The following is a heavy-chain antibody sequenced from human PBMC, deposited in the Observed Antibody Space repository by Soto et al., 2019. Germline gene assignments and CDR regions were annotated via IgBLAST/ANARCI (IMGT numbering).Heavy chain of an antibody. D-gene: IGHD3-16*01. CDR1: GASFSDYY. J-gene: IGHJ4*02. Sequence: QVQLQQLGAGLLRPSETLSLTCSVYGASFSDYYWTWIRQPPGKGLEWIGEIHPSGNTYYNPSLNSRVTLSADTSKNQFSLTLSSVTAADTAVYFYSRGRDAYKGGNYWGQGTLVTVSP. CDR3: SRGRDAYKGGNY. CDR2: IHPSGNT. V-gene: IGHV4-34*02.